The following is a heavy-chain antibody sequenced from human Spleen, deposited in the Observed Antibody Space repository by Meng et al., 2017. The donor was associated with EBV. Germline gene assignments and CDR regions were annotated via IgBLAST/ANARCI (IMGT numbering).Heavy chain of an antibody. CDR2: ISHTGST. Sequence: QLQLQESGSGLVKPSQTLSLTCAVSGGSISSDGYSWSWIRQPPGKALEWIGYISHTGSTSYNPSLKSRVTISVDTSKNQFSLKLSSVTAADTAVYYCAREDSYCGGDCHGYFDNWGQGTLVTVSS. J-gene: IGHJ4*02. CDR1: GGSISSDGYS. D-gene: IGHD2-21*02. CDR3: AREDSYCGGDCHGYFDN. V-gene: IGHV4-30-2*05.